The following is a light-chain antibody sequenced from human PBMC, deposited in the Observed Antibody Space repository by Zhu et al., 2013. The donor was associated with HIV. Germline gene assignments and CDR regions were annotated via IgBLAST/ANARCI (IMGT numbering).Light chain of an antibody. J-gene: IGKJ1*01. CDR2: GAS. Sequence: EVAMTQSPATLSVSPGETVTLSCRGDQTVGWNLAWFQHRPGQTPRLLIYGASNRATGIPDRFSGSGSGTDFTLTISRLEPEDFAVYYCQQYGSSPLPWTFGQGTKVEIK. CDR3: QQYGSSPLPWT. CDR1: QTVGWN. V-gene: IGKV3-20*01.